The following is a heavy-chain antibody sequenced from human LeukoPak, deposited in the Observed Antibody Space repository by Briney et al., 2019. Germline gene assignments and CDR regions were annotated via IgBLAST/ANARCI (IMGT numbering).Heavy chain of an antibody. CDR3: AREATYYYDSSGYWVTFDI. CDR1: GFTFTTYW. J-gene: IGHJ3*02. D-gene: IGHD3-22*01. Sequence: PGGSLRLSCAASGFTFTTYWMSWVRQLPGKGLEWVANINQDGTEKYYVDSVKGRFTISRDNAKNSLYLQMNSLRAEDTAVYYCAREATYYYDSSGYWVTFDIWGQGTMVTVSS. CDR2: INQDGTEK. V-gene: IGHV3-7*01.